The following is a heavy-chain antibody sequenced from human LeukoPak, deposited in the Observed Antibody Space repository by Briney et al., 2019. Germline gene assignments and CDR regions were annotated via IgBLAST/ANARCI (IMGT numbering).Heavy chain of an antibody. CDR2: ISSANSHI. D-gene: IGHD3-10*01. CDR3: AKALGTYYPDY. J-gene: IGHJ4*02. CDR1: GFSLSNYA. V-gene: IGHV3-23*03. Sequence: GGSLRLSCVVSGFSLSNYAMNRVRQAPGKGPEWVSYISSANSHIYYADSVKGRFIISRDNSKNTLHLQMNSLRAEDTAVYYCAKALGTYYPDYWGQGTLVTVSS.